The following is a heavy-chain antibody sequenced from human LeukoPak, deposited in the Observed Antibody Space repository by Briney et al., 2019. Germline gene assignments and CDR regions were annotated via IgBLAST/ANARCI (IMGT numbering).Heavy chain of an antibody. CDR1: GYSFTDYY. CDR3: AREGCSGGTCNGWLDP. V-gene: IGHV1-2*02. CDR2: FNPNSGGP. D-gene: IGHD2-15*01. J-gene: IGHJ5*02. Sequence: PSVKVSCKASGYSFTDYYIYWVRQAPGQGLEWMGWFNPNSGGPNYAQKFQGRVTMTRDTSINTAYMELSSLRSDDTAVYYCAREGCSGGTCNGWLDPWGQGTLVTVSS.